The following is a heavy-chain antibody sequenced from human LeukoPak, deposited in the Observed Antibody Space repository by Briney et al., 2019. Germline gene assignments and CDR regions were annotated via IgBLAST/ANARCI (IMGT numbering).Heavy chain of an antibody. J-gene: IGHJ4*02. CDR2: IYYSGST. CDR1: GGSISCSSDY. CDR3: ALILAAAGGYYCDY. V-gene: IGHV4-39*01. Sequence: SETLSLTCTVSGGSISCSSDYWGWIRQPPGKGLEWIGSIYYSGSTYYNPSLKSRVTISVDTSKNQFSLKLSSVTAADTAVYYCALILAAAGGYYCDYWGQGTLVTVSS. D-gene: IGHD6-13*01.